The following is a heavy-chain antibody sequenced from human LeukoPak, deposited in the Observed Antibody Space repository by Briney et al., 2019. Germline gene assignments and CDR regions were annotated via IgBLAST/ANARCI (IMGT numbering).Heavy chain of an antibody. V-gene: IGHV1-69*13. CDR1: GGTFSSYA. J-gene: IGHJ4*02. CDR3: ALDFRTFYAVFDY. D-gene: IGHD2-2*01. CDR2: IIPIFGTA. Sequence: SVKVSCKASGGTFSSYAISWVRQAPGQGLEWMGGIIPIFGTANYAQKFQGRVTITADESTTTAYMELNSLGSEDTAVYYCALDFRTFYAVFDYWGQGTLVTVSS.